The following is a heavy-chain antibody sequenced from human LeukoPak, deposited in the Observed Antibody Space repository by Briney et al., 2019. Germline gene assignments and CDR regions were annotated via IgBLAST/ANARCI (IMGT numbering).Heavy chain of an antibody. CDR3: ASLQLERRTPFDY. Sequence: ASVKVSCNASGGTFSSYAISWVRQAPGQGLEWMGGIIPIFGTANYAQKFQGRVTITADESTSTAYMELSSLRSEDTAVYYCASLQLERRTPFDYWGQGTLVTVSS. D-gene: IGHD1-1*01. CDR1: GGTFSSYA. V-gene: IGHV1-69*13. J-gene: IGHJ4*02. CDR2: IIPIFGTA.